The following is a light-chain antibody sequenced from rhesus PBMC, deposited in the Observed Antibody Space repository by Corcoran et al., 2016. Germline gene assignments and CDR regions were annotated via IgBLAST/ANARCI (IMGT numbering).Light chain of an antibody. V-gene: IGKV3-35*01. CDR3: QQGSTWPLT. Sequence: EIVMTQSPAPLFLSPGERSALSRRASKSVNSNLAWYLQRPGQAPRLLSFDASNQAPGTPGRCSGRGSGTDFTLAISGLGPEDVGIYFCQQGSTWPLTFGRGARV. CDR2: DAS. J-gene: IGKJ4*01. CDR1: KSVNSN.